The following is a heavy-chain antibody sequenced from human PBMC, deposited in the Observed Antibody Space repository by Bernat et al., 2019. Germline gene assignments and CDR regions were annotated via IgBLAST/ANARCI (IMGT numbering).Heavy chain of an antibody. CDR3: AGGPIITMVQGVISYYYMDV. Sequence: QVQLVQSGLEVKRTGTSVKVSCKASGYTFTTYGISWVRQAPGQGLEWMGWISAYNGNTNYAQKLQGRVTLTTDTSTSTAYMELSSLRSEDTAVYYCAGGPIITMVQGVISYYYMDVWGKGTTVTVSS. D-gene: IGHD3-10*01. V-gene: IGHV1-18*01. CDR2: ISAYNGNT. J-gene: IGHJ6*03. CDR1: GYTFTTYG.